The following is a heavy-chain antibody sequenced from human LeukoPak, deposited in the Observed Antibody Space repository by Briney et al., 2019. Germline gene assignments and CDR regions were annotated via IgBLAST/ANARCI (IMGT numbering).Heavy chain of an antibody. CDR2: IYHSGSA. CDR3: NTGTTLRVFDY. CDR1: GYSISSGYY. J-gene: IGHJ4*02. D-gene: IGHD1-7*01. V-gene: IGHV4-38-2*02. Sequence: PSETLSLTCTVSGYSISSGYYWGWIRQPPGKGLEWIGSIYHSGSAYYNPSLKSRVTISADTSKNQFSLKLSSVTAADTAVYYCNTGTTLRVFDYWGQGTLVTVSS.